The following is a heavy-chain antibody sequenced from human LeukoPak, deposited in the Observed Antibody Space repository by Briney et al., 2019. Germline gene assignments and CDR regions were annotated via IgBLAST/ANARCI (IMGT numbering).Heavy chain of an antibody. CDR2: IDYSGST. CDR3: AKSYSNYPPYFDY. CDR1: SGSISSNNHY. V-gene: IGHV4-39*07. Sequence: SETLPLTCIVSSGSISSNNHYWGWIRQPQGKRLEWIGSIDYSGSTDYNPSLKSRVTLSVDTSKKQFSLKLNSVTAADTAVYYCAKSYSNYPPYFDYWGQGTLVTVSS. J-gene: IGHJ4*02. D-gene: IGHD4-11*01.